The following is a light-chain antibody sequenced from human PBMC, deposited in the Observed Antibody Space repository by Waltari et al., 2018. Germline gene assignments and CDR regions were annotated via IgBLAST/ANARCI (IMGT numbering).Light chain of an antibody. V-gene: IGLV1-47*01. Sequence: QSVLTQPPSASGTPGQRVSLSCSGSNSNPGSNYLYWYQQLPGMAPKLLIYRNNQRPSGVPDRFSGSKYGTSASLAISGLRSEDEAVYYCASWDDSHYVFGPGTKVTVL. CDR3: ASWDDSHYV. J-gene: IGLJ1*01. CDR1: NSNPGSNY. CDR2: RNN.